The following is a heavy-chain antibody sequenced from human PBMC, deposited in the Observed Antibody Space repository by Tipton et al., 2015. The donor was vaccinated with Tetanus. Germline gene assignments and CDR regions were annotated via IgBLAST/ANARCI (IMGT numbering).Heavy chain of an antibody. J-gene: IGHJ5*02. V-gene: IGHV4-31*03. Sequence: TLSLTCTVSGGSVNSDDYYWTWIRQHPGKGLDWIGYIFHTGGADYNPSLKSRATISIDTSKNQFSLKLSSVTAADTAVYHCARVDDSVWGSPFDPWGQGVLVTVSS. CDR1: GGSVNSDDYY. D-gene: IGHD3-16*01. CDR2: IFHTGGA. CDR3: ARVDDSVWGSPFDP.